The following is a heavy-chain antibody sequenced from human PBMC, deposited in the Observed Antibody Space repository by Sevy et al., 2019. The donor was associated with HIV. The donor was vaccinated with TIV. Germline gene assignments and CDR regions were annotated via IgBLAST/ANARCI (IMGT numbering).Heavy chain of an antibody. V-gene: IGHV4-34*01. CDR1: GGSFSGYY. D-gene: IGHD3-9*01. Sequence: SDTLSLTCAVYGGSFSGYYWSWIRQPPGKGLEWIGEINHSGSTNYNPSLKSRVTISVDTSKNQFSLKLSSVTAADTAVYYCARGRYFDWYDPYYYMDVWGKGTTVTVSS. CDR2: INHSGST. J-gene: IGHJ6*03. CDR3: ARGRYFDWYDPYYYMDV.